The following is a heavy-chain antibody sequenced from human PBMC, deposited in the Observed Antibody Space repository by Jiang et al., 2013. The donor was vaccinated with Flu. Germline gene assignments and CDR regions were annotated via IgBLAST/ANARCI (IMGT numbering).Heavy chain of an antibody. Sequence: VQLVESGAEVKKPGESLKISCKGSGYSFTSYWIGWVRQMPGKGLEWMGIIYPGDSDTRYSPSFQGQVTISADKSISTAYLQWSSLKASDTAMYYCARQSIAARPGYYYMDVVGQRGPRSPSP. D-gene: IGHD6-6*01. J-gene: IGHJ6*03. CDR2: IYPGDSDT. V-gene: IGHV5-51*01. CDR3: ARQSIAARPGYYYMDV. CDR1: GYSFTSYW.